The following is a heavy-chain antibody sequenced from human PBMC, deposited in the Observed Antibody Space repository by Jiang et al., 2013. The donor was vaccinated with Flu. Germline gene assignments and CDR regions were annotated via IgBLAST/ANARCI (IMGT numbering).Heavy chain of an antibody. Sequence: VQLLESGGGLVQPGGRLRLSCTASGFPLLASMSSPGSGQAPGKGLEWVSTVTGSNTYYKDSVRGRFAISRDNSKNTVYLEMNSLRVEDTALYYCAKSMDMMTLGEVVVSGFDVWGQGTLVTVSS. V-gene: IGHV3-23*01. D-gene: IGHD3-16*02. CDR3: AKSMDMMTLGEVVVSGFDV. CDR1: GFPLLASMS. J-gene: IGHJ3*01. CDR2: VTGSNT.